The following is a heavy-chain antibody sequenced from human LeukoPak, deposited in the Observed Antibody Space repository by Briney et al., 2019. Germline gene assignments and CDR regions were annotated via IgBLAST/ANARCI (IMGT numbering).Heavy chain of an antibody. J-gene: IGHJ3*02. Sequence: GGSLRLSCAASGLTVSNSYINWVRQPPGKGLEWVSVLYRDDISYYAESVKGRFTISRDSAKNTLDLQMSGLRAEDTAMYYCVSGYCRGARCHAFAFDIWGQGTMVTVSS. D-gene: IGHD2-15*01. CDR3: VSGYCRGARCHAFAFDI. CDR1: GLTVSNSY. CDR2: LYRDDIS. V-gene: IGHV3-53*03.